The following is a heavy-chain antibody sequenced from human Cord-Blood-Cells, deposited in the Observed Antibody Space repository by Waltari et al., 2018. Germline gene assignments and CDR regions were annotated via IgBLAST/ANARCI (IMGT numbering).Heavy chain of an antibody. Sequence: EVQLLESGGGLVQPGGSLRLSCAASGFTFSSYALSWVRQAPGKGLEWVSAISGSGGSTYYADSVKGRFTISRDNSKNTLYLQMNSLRAEDTAVYYCAKVLGSYWYFDLWGRGTLVTVSS. CDR1: GFTFSSYA. CDR2: ISGSGGST. D-gene: IGHD2-15*01. V-gene: IGHV3-23*01. J-gene: IGHJ2*01. CDR3: AKVLGSYWYFDL.